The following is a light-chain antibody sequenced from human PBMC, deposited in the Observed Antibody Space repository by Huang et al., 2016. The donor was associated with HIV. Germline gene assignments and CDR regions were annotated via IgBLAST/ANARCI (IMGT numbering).Light chain of an antibody. CDR2: DAS. Sequence: DIQMTQSPSTLSASVGDRVTITCRASQSISSWFAWYQQKPGKAPKLLIYDASSLESGVPSRFSGSGSGTEFTLTIISLQPDNFATYYCQQYNSYPWTFGQGTKVEIK. CDR1: QSISSW. CDR3: QQYNSYPWT. V-gene: IGKV1-5*01. J-gene: IGKJ1*01.